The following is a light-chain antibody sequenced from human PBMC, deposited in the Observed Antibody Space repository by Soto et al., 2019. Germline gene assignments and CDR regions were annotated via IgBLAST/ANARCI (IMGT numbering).Light chain of an antibody. V-gene: IGKV3-15*01. J-gene: IGKJ1*01. CDR1: QSVSSK. Sequence: EIVLTQSPGTLSLSAWERATLSCRASQSVSSKLAWYQHKPGQAPRLLLYDASTRATGIPARFSGSGSGTEFTLTISSLQSEDFAIYYCQQYNYWPPKTFGQGTKVDIK. CDR2: DAS. CDR3: QQYNYWPPKT.